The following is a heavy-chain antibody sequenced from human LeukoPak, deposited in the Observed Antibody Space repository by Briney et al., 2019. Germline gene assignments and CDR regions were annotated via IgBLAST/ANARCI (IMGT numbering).Heavy chain of an antibody. V-gene: IGHV4-59*08. CDR3: ARGRSIATYFDY. J-gene: IGHJ4*02. Sequence: SETLSLTCTVSGGSISSYYWSWIRQPPGKGLEWIGSIYDSGSTYYNPSLKSRVTISVDTSKDQFSLKLSSVTAADTAVYFCARGRSIATYFDYWGQGTLVTVSS. CDR1: GGSISSYY. D-gene: IGHD6-13*01. CDR2: IYDSGST.